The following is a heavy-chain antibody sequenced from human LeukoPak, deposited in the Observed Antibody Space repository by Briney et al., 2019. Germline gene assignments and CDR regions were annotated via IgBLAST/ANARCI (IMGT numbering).Heavy chain of an antibody. Sequence: GGSLRLSCAPSGFTFSIYAMSRVRHAPGGGLEWVSAISGSGGSAYYADSVKGRFTISRDNYKTTLYLQMNSLRAEDTAVYYCAKDGFFSTYFDYWGQGTLVTVSS. CDR3: AKDGFFSTYFDY. V-gene: IGHV3-23*01. CDR1: GFTFSIYA. D-gene: IGHD2/OR15-2a*01. CDR2: ISGSGGSA. J-gene: IGHJ4*02.